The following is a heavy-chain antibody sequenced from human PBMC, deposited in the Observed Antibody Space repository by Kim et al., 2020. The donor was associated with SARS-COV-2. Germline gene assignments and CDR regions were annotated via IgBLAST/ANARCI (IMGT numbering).Heavy chain of an antibody. D-gene: IGHD2-2*01. J-gene: IGHJ4*02. CDR1: GFTFSSYA. V-gene: IGHV3-23*03. CDR2: IYSGGSST. Sequence: GGSLRLSCAASGFTFSSYAMSWVRQAPGKGLEWVSVIYSGGSSTYYADSVKGRFTISRDNSKNMLYLQMNSLRAEDTAVYYCAKYKGAPRGTIVVVPAAAPYFDYWGQGTLVTVSS. CDR3: AKYKGAPRGTIVVVPAAAPYFDY.